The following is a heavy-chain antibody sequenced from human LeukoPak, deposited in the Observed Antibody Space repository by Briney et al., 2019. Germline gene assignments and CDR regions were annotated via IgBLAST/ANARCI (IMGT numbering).Heavy chain of an antibody. V-gene: IGHV4-39*01. D-gene: IGHD2-2*01. Sequence: SGTLSLTRTVSGGSISSSNYYWGWIRQPPGKGLEWIGSIYYSGSTYYNPSLKSRVTISVDTSKNQFSLKLSSVTAADTAVYYCARHSSSTSCYFLPWGQGTLVSVSS. J-gene: IGHJ5*02. CDR3: ARHSSSTSCYFLP. CDR2: IYYSGST. CDR1: GGSISSSNYY.